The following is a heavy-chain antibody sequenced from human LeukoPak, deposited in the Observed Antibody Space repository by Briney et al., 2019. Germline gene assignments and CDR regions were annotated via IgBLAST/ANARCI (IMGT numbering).Heavy chain of an antibody. Sequence: GGSLRLSCAASGFTFDDYAMHWGRHAPGKGLEWVSLISGEGGSTYYADSVKGRFTISRDNSKNSLYLQMNSLRTEDTALYYCAKDMWYYDSSGLYDYWGQGTLVTVSS. J-gene: IGHJ4*02. CDR3: AKDMWYYDSSGLYDY. D-gene: IGHD3-22*01. CDR2: ISGEGGST. V-gene: IGHV3-43*02. CDR1: GFTFDDYA.